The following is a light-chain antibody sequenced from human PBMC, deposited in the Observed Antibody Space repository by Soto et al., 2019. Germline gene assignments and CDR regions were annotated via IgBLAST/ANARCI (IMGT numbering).Light chain of an antibody. CDR1: QSIDSW. Sequence: DIQMTQSPSTMSASVGDRVAITCRASQSIDSWLAWYQQKPGKAPKFLMYKASNLESGVPSRFSGSGSETEFTLTISSLQPDDFAIYYCQQLNSYPLTFGGGTKVDIK. CDR2: KAS. CDR3: QQLNSYPLT. J-gene: IGKJ4*01. V-gene: IGKV1-5*03.